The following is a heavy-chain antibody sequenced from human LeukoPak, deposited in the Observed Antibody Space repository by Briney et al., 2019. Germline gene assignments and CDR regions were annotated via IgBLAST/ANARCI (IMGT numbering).Heavy chain of an antibody. CDR2: ISYDGSNE. CDR3: AKIGYSGSGVGYYMDV. D-gene: IGHD3-10*01. V-gene: IGHV3-30*04. Sequence: GGSLRLSCAASGFTFSSYVMHWVRQAPGKGLEWVAIISYDGSNEYYADSVKGRFTISRDNSKNTLYLQMNSLRAEDTAVYYCAKIGYSGSGVGYYMDVWGKGTTVTISS. J-gene: IGHJ6*03. CDR1: GFTFSSYV.